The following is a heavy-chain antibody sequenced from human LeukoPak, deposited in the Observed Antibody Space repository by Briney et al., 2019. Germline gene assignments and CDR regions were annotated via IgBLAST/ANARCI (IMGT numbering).Heavy chain of an antibody. D-gene: IGHD2-2*01. CDR1: GFTFSSYA. V-gene: IGHV3-23*01. J-gene: IGHJ4*02. CDR2: ISGSGGST. CDR3: AKGRVCSSTSCRARTYYFDY. Sequence: GGSLRLSCAASGFTFSSYAMSWVRQAPGKGLEWVSAISGSGGSTYYADSVKGRFTISRVNSKNTLYLQMNSLRAEDTAVYYCAKGRVCSSTSCRARTYYFDYWGQGTLVTVSS.